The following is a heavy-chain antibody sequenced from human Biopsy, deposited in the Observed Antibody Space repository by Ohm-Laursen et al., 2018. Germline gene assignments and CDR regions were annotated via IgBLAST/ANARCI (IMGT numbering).Heavy chain of an antibody. V-gene: IGHV4-59*08. CDR1: GGSISSYY. J-gene: IGHJ2*01. D-gene: IGHD1-26*01. CDR2: IYYTGST. CDR3: ARHAPSYSGSYWRYFDL. Sequence: SDTLSLTCPVSGGSISSYYWSWIRQPPGKGLEWIGYIYYTGSTNYNPSLKSRVTISVDTSVNHLSLRLTSVTAADTAVYYCARHAPSYSGSYWRYFDLWGRGTLVTVSS.